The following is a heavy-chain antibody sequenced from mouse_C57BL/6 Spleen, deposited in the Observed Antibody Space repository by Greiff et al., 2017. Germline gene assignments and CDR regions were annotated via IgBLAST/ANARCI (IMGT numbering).Heavy chain of an antibody. CDR2: ILPGSGST. CDR3: AGGRVTTVVAPDWYFDV. J-gene: IGHJ1*03. V-gene: IGHV1-9*01. CDR1: GYTFTGYW. D-gene: IGHD1-1*01. Sequence: QVQLQQSGAELMKPGASVKLSCKATGYTFTGYWIEWVKQRPGHGLEWIGEILPGSGSTNYNEKFKGKATFTADTSSITAYMQLSSLTTEDSAIYYCAGGRVTTVVAPDWYFDVWGTGTTVTVSS.